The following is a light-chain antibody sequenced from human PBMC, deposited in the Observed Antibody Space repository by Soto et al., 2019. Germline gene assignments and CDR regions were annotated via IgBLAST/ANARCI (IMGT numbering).Light chain of an antibody. Sequence: QSVLTQPPSVSGAPGQTITMSCTGSGSNVGASYDVHWYQVIPGAGPRLLIYKNNNRPSGVPDRFSGSKSGTSASLAITGRRAEDEADYYCQSYDNILSGPLFGGGTKLTVL. J-gene: IGLJ3*02. CDR1: GSNVGASYD. V-gene: IGLV1-40*01. CDR2: KNN. CDR3: QSYDNILSGPL.